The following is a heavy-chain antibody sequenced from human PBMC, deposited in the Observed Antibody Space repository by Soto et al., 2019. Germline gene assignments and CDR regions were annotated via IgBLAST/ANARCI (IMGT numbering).Heavy chain of an antibody. CDR2: ISAYNGNT. CDR3: ARDLRVVVPPAPWVY. V-gene: IGHV1-18*04. CDR1: GYPFTSHG. J-gene: IGHJ4*02. Sequence: GSVKVCFKSSGYPFTSHGISWVRQAAGQGLEWIGWISAYNGNTNYAQKLQGRVTMTTDTSTSTAYMELRSLRSDDTAVYYCARDLRVVVPPAPWVYWGQGTLVTVSS. D-gene: IGHD2-2*01.